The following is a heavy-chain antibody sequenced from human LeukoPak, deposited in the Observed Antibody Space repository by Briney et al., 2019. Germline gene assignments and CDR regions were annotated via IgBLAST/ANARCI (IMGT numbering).Heavy chain of an antibody. CDR1: GFTFSSYG. J-gene: IGHJ3*01. V-gene: IGHV3-23*01. Sequence: GGSLRLSCAASGFTFSSYGMSWVRQAPGKGLEWVSAISGSGGSTYYADSVMGRFTISRDNYKNTVYMQMNSLRAEDTALYYCAKGTTTDDVAFDFWGQGTMVTVSS. D-gene: IGHD4-17*01. CDR3: AKGTTTDDVAFDF. CDR2: ISGSGGST.